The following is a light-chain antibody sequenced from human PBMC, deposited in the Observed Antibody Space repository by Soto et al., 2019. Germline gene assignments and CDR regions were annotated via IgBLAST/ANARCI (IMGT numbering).Light chain of an antibody. V-gene: IGKV3-15*01. CDR1: QSVNSN. J-gene: IGKJ5*01. Sequence: EIVMTQSPATLSLSPGERATLSCRASQSVNSNLAWYQQKAAQAPRLLIYGTSTRAAGIPARFSGSRSGTDFTLTISSLQFEDFAVYYCQQRSNWPRTFGQGTRLEIK. CDR2: GTS. CDR3: QQRSNWPRT.